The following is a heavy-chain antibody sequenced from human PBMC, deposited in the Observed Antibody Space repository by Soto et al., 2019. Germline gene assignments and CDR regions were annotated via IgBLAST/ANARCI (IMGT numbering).Heavy chain of an antibody. J-gene: IGHJ5*02. CDR1: GYTFTGYY. D-gene: IGHD2-15*01. CDR3: ARAPGYCSGGSCYWLDP. V-gene: IGHV1-2*04. Sequence: SVKVSCKASGYTFTGYYMHWVRQAPGQGLEWMGWINPNSGGTNYAQKFQGWVTMTRDTSISTAYMELSRLRSDDTAVYYCARAPGYCSGGSCYWLDPWGQGTLVTVSS. CDR2: INPNSGGT.